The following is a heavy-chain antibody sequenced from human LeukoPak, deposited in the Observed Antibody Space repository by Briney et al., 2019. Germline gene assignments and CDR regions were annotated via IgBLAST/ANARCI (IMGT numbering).Heavy chain of an antibody. J-gene: IGHJ4*02. CDR3: ARDTGTVVYY. D-gene: IGHD4-23*01. V-gene: IGHV4-59*01. CDR2: VYYSGST. CDR1: GGSLSIYY. Sequence: PSETLSLTCTVSGGSLSIYYWSWLRQPPGKGLEWIGYVYYSGSTNYNPSLKSRVTTSVDTSKNQFSLKLSSVTAAATAVYDCARDTGTVVYYWGQGNLVTVSS.